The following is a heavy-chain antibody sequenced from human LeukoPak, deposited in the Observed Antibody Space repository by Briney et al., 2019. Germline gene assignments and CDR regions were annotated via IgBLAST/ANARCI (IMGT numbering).Heavy chain of an antibody. J-gene: IGHJ4*02. CDR2: ITGSGDRT. CDR1: GLTSRNYA. D-gene: IGHD6-19*01. CDR3: AARPVADDPAPFDY. V-gene: IGHV3-23*01. Sequence: PGGSLRLSCVASGLTSRNYAMTWVRRPPGKGLVCVSSITGSGDRTYYADSVKGRFTISRDSSKNTLFLQMNNLRADDTAVYYCAARPVADDPAPFDYWGQGTRVTVSS.